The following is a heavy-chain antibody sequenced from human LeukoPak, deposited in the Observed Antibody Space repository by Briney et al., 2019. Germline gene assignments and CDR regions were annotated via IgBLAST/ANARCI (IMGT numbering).Heavy chain of an antibody. V-gene: IGHV4-38-2*02. D-gene: IGHD1-7*01. CDR3: ARLGPYNWNYLNAFDI. CDR1: GYSISSGYY. CDR2: IYYSGST. Sequence: NPSETLSLTCTVSGYSISSGYYWGWIRQPPGKGLEWIGSIYYSGSTYYNPSLKSRVTISVDTSKNQFSLKLSSVTAADTAVYYCARLGPYNWNYLNAFDIWGQGTMVTVSS. J-gene: IGHJ3*02.